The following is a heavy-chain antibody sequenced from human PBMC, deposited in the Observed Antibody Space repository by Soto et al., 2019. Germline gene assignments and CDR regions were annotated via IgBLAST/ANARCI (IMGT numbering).Heavy chain of an antibody. J-gene: IGHJ6*02. V-gene: IGHV1-69*01. CDR1: GGSFNNYA. CDR3: AVAMVREILIFESSGMHV. Sequence: QVHLVQSGAEVKKPGSSVKVSCKTSGGSFNNYAVSWVRQAPGQGLEWMGGIIPNFDTPNYAQKFQDRVTIIADESTRTVYMELRSLRSNDTAVYYCAVAMVREILIFESSGMHVWGQGTTGIVSS. D-gene: IGHD3-10*01. CDR2: IIPNFDTP.